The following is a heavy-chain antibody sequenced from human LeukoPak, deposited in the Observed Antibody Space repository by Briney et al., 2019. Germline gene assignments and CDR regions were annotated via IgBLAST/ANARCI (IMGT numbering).Heavy chain of an antibody. J-gene: IGHJ3*02. CDR3: ARGGERRIAVAWADAFDI. CDR2: INPNSGGT. Sequence: ASVNVSCKASGYTFTGYYMHWVRQAPGQGLEWMGWINPNSGGTNYAQKFQGRVTMTRDTSISTAYMELSRLRSDDTAVYYCARGGERRIAVAWADAFDIWGQGTMVTVSS. CDR1: GYTFTGYY. V-gene: IGHV1-2*02. D-gene: IGHD6-19*01.